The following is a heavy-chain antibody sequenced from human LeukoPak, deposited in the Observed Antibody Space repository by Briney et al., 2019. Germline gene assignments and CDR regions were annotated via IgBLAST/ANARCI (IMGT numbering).Heavy chain of an antibody. V-gene: IGHV3-23*01. CDR1: GFTFSSYA. Sequence: GGSLRLSCAASGFTFSSYAMSWVRQAPGKGLEWVSGISGNGGSTFYADSVKGRFTISRDNSNNTLDLQMNSLRAEDTAVYYCAKAPSITMIVVPWDYWGQGTLVTVSS. D-gene: IGHD3-22*01. J-gene: IGHJ4*02. CDR3: AKAPSITMIVVPWDY. CDR2: ISGNGGST.